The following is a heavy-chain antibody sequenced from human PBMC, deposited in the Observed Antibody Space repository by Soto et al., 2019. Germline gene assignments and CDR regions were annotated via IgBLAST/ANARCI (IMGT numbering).Heavy chain of an antibody. Sequence: ASVKVSCKASGYIFTGYYMHWVRQAPGQGLEWMGWINPNSGDTNYTQKFQGWVTMTRDTSISTAYMELSRLRSDDTAVYYCATSRISIAVAGETEYYFDYWGQGTPVTVSS. D-gene: IGHD6-19*01. CDR1: GYIFTGYY. J-gene: IGHJ4*02. CDR2: INPNSGDT. CDR3: ATSRISIAVAGETEYYFDY. V-gene: IGHV1-2*04.